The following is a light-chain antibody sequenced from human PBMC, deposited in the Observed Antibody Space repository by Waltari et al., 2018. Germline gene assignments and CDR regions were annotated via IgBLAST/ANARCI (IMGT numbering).Light chain of an antibody. J-gene: IGKJ2*01. V-gene: IGKV4-1*01. CDR3: QQYYSTPYT. CDR1: QSVLFSTNDNNY. Sequence: DIVMTQSPDSLAVSLGERATINCKSSQSVLFSTNDNNYLAWYQQKPGQPPKLLMYWASTRESRVPDRFSGSGSGTDFTLSISSLQAEDVAVYYCQQYYSTPYTFGQGTKLEIK. CDR2: WAS.